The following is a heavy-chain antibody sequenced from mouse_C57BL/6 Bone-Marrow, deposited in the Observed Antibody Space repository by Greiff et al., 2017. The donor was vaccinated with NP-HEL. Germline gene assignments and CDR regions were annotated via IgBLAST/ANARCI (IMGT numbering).Heavy chain of an antibody. D-gene: IGHD3-2*02. CDR2: IHPNSGST. V-gene: IGHV1-64*01. J-gene: IGHJ2*01. CDR3: ARGTAAQALYFDY. CDR1: GYTFTSYW. Sequence: QVQLQQSGAELVKPGASVKLSCKASGYTFTSYWMHWVKQRPGQGLEWIGMIHPNSGSTNYNEKFKSKATLTVAKSSSTAYMQLSSLTSEDSAVYYCARGTAAQALYFDYWGQGTTLTVSS.